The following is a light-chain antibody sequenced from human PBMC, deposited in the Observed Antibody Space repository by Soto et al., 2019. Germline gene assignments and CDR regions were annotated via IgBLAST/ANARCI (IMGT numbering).Light chain of an antibody. CDR3: QQFGSSPPYT. Sequence: EIVMTQSPGTLSLSPGERATISCRASQVIGSRYLAWYHQKSGQAPRLLIYGASSRATGIPDRFSGSGSGTDFTLTISRLEPEDFGVYYCQQFGSSPPYTFGQGTKLEIK. CDR1: QVIGSRY. V-gene: IGKV3-20*01. J-gene: IGKJ2*01. CDR2: GAS.